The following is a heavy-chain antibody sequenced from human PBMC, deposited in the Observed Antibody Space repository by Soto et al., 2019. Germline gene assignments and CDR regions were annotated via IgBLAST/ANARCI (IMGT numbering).Heavy chain of an antibody. CDR1: GGSISSGEYY. CDR3: ARTSLTIFCPSNDYYGLGV. J-gene: IGHJ6*02. D-gene: IGHD3-3*01. Sequence: PSETLSLTCTVSGGSISSGEYYWTWIRQPPGKGLEWIGYISYSGSTHYSPSLKSRVSITVDTSKNQFSLNLASVSAEDTAVYYCARTSLTIFCPSNDYYGLGVWGRGSTVTVSS. V-gene: IGHV4-30-4*01. CDR2: ISYSGST.